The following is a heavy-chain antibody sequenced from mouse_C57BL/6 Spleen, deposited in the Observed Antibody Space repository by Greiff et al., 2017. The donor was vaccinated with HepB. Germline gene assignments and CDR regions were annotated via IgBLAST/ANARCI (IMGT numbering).Heavy chain of an antibody. Sequence: EVKVVESGGGLVKPGGSLKLSCAASGFTFSSYAMSWVRQTPEKRLEWVATISDGGSYTYYPDNVKGRFTISRDNAKNNLYLQMSHLKSEDTAMYYCASLGSSGYAWFAYWGQGTLVTVSA. V-gene: IGHV5-4*03. CDR3: ASLGSSGYAWFAY. CDR1: GFTFSSYA. CDR2: ISDGGSYT. J-gene: IGHJ3*01. D-gene: IGHD3-2*02.